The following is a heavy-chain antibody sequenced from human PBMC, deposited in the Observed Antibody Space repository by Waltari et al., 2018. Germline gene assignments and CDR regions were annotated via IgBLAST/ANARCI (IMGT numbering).Heavy chain of an antibody. CDR1: GGSFSSYW. Sequence: QVQLQESGPGLVKPSETLSLTCAVSGGSFSSYWWSCVRQPPGKGLEWIGEVNGNSGSTNYNPSLKSRVAISKDASKNQFSLKLSSVTAADTAVYYCAKTAAGTLRYFDSWGQGVLVTVSS. J-gene: IGHJ4*02. V-gene: IGHV4-59*12. D-gene: IGHD1-7*01. CDR2: VNGNSGST. CDR3: AKTAAGTLRYFDS.